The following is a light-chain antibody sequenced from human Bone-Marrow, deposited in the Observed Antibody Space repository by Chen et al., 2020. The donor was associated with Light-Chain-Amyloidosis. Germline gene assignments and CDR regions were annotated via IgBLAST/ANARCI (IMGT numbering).Light chain of an antibody. CDR2: SAS. CDR3: QQTCGAPG. Sequence: DIQMTQSPSSLSASVGDRVTMTCRASQSISNYSNWYQQRPGKAPKLLIHSASTLQSGVPSRCSGSGFGTDFTLTSSSLQAEVFASYYCQQTCGAPGFGPGTKVDI. CDR1: QSISNY. V-gene: IGKV1-39*01. J-gene: IGKJ3*01.